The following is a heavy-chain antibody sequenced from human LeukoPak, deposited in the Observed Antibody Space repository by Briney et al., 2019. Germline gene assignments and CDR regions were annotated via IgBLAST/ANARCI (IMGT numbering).Heavy chain of an antibody. CDR1: GGTFSSYA. J-gene: IGHJ3*02. V-gene: IGHV1-69*06. CDR2: IIPIFGTA. D-gene: IGHD1-7*01. CDR3: ARGGYNWNYEGVAFDI. Sequence: SVKVSCKASGGTFSSYAISWVRQAPGQGLEWMGGIIPIFGTANYAQKFQGRVTITADKSTSTAYMELSSLRSEDTAVYYCARGGYNWNYEGVAFDIWGQGTMVTVSS.